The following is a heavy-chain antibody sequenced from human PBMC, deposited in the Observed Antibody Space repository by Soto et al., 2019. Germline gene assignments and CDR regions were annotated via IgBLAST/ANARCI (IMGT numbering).Heavy chain of an antibody. CDR2: ISAYNGNT. Sequence: ASVKVSCKASGYTFTSYYMHWVRQAPGQGLEWMGWISAYNGNTNYAQKLQGRVTMTTDTSTSTAYMELRSLRSDDTAVYYCAREREDYLFDYWGQGTLVTVSS. D-gene: IGHD4-17*01. CDR3: AREREDYLFDY. V-gene: IGHV1-18*04. J-gene: IGHJ4*02. CDR1: GYTFTSYY.